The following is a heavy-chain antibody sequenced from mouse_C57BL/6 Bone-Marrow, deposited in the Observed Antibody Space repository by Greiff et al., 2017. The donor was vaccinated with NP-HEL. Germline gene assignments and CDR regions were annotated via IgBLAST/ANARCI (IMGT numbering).Heavy chain of an antibody. D-gene: IGHD1-1*01. CDR1: GFTFSDYG. J-gene: IGHJ3*01. V-gene: IGHV5-15*01. CDR3: ARQVELAH. Sequence: EVMLVESGGGLVQPGGSLKLSCAASGFTFSDYGMAWVRQAPRKGPEWVAFISNLAYSIYYADTVTGRFTISRENAKNTLYLEMSSLRSEDTAMYYCARQVELAHWGQGTLVTVSA. CDR2: ISNLAYSI.